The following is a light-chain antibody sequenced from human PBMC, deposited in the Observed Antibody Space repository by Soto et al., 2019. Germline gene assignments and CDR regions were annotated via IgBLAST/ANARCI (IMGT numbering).Light chain of an antibody. Sequence: QPVLTQSPSASASLGASVKLTCTLSSGHSNYVIAWHQQQPEKGPRYLMKLNSDGSHSKGDGIPDRFSGSSAGAERYLTISSLRAEEEADYDGQTWDTGIGVFGGGTKLTVL. CDR2: LNSDGSH. CDR1: SGHSNYV. CDR3: QTWDTGIGV. V-gene: IGLV4-69*01. J-gene: IGLJ2*01.